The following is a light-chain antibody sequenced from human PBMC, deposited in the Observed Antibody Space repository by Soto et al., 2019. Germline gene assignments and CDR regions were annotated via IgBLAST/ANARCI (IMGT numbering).Light chain of an antibody. CDR2: DTF. J-gene: IGLJ1*01. V-gene: IGLV7-46*01. CDR3: FPSFMVPYV. CDR1: TGSVTSGHY. Sequence: QAVVTQEPSLTVSPGGTVTLTCGSSTGSVTSGHYPYWFQQKPGQVPTTLIYDTFKKHSWTPARFSGSLLGGRAALTLSGARLVVGATNSGFPSFMVPYVFGPGPTSPS.